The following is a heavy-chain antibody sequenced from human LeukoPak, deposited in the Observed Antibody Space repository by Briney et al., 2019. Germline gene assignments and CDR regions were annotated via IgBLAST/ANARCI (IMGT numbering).Heavy chain of an antibody. CDR3: AKGSGRYWTFFDF. D-gene: IGHD1-26*01. Sequence: QPGRSLRLSCAVSGFTFDDYAMHWVRQAPGKGLEWVSGISWNSGSIDYADSVKGRSTISRDNANNSLYLQMNSLRPEDTALYYCAKGSGRYWTFFDFWGQGTLVSVSS. J-gene: IGHJ4*02. CDR1: GFTFDDYA. V-gene: IGHV3-9*01. CDR2: ISWNSGSI.